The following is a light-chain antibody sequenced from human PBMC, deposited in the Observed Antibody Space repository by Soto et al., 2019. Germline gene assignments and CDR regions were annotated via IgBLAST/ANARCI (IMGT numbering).Light chain of an antibody. V-gene: IGKV3-20*01. Sequence: NVLTQFPGTLSLSPGERATLSCRAIQSVSSNYLAWYQQKPGQAPRLLLYGASSRAAGIPDRFRGSGSATDFTPTISRLEPEDFAVYYCQHFGSSPPWPFGQGTKVDIK. CDR1: QSVSSNY. CDR3: QHFGSSPPWP. J-gene: IGKJ1*01. CDR2: GAS.